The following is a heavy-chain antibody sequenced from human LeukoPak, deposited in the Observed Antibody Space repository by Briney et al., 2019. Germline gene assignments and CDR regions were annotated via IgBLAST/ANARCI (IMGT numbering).Heavy chain of an antibody. Sequence: SETLSLTCAVSGGSISSSNWWSWVRQPPGKGLEWIGEIYHSGSTNYNPSLKSRVTISVDKSKNQFSLKLSSVTAADTAVYYCARNNPITIFGVVDYYYMDVWGKGTTVTVSS. D-gene: IGHD3-3*01. J-gene: IGHJ6*03. CDR2: IYHSGST. V-gene: IGHV4-4*02. CDR1: GGSISSSNW. CDR3: ARNNPITIFGVVDYYYMDV.